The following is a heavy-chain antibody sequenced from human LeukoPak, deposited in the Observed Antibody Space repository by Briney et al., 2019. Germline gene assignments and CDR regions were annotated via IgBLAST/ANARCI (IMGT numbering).Heavy chain of an antibody. CDR3: AREVERAFDI. CDR1: GFTFSSYS. Sequence: PTGGSLRLSCAASGFTFSSYSMNWVRQAPGKGLEWVSYISSSSSTIYYADSVKGRFTISRDNAKNSLYLQMNSLRAEDTAVYYCAREVERAFDIWGQGTMVTVSS. J-gene: IGHJ3*02. V-gene: IGHV3-48*01. CDR2: ISSSSSTI.